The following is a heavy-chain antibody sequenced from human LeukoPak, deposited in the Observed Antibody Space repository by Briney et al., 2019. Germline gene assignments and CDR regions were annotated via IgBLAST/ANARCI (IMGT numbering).Heavy chain of an antibody. CDR1: GGSISSSSYY. J-gene: IGHJ5*02. V-gene: IGHV4-39*07. D-gene: IGHD3-10*02. CDR2: INHSGST. CDR3: ATRMFGEFDP. Sequence: SETLSLTCTVSGGSISSSSYYWGWIRQTPGKGLEWIGEINHSGSTNYNPSLKSRVTISVDTSKNQFSLKLSSVTAADTAVYYCATRMFGEFDPWGQGTLVTVSS.